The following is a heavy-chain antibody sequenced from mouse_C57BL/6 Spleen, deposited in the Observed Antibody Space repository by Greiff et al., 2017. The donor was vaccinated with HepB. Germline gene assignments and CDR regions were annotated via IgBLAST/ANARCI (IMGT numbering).Heavy chain of an antibody. Sequence: EVKLVESGPELVKPGASVKISCKASGYSFTGYYMNWVKQSPEKSLEWIGEINPSTGGTTYNQKFKAKATLTVDKSSSTAYMQLKSLTSEDSAVYYCARYDFFQAWFAYWGQGTLVTVSA. CDR2: INPSTGGT. V-gene: IGHV1-42*01. D-gene: IGHD2-4*01. CDR3: ARYDFFQAWFAY. CDR1: GYSFTGYY. J-gene: IGHJ3*01.